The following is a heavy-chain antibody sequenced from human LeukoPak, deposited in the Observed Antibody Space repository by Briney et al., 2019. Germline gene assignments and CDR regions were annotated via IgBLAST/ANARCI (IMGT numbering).Heavy chain of an antibody. Sequence: GGSLRLSCAASGFTFSSYAMHWVRQAPGKGLEWVAVISYDGSNKYYADSVKGRFTISRDNSKNTLYLQMNSLRAEDTAVYYCARERGYSGYDVFDYWGQGTLVTVSS. CDR3: ARERGYSGYDVFDY. D-gene: IGHD5-12*01. CDR2: ISYDGSNK. V-gene: IGHV3-30*04. J-gene: IGHJ4*02. CDR1: GFTFSSYA.